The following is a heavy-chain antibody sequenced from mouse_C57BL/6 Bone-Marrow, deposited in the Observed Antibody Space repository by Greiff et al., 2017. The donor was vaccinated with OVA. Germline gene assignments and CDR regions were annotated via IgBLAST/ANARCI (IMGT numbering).Heavy chain of an antibody. Sequence: DVMLVESGGDLVKPGGSLKLSCAASGFTFSSYGMSWVRQTPDKRLEWVATISSGGSYTYYPDSVKGRFTISRDNAKNTLYLQMSSLKSEDTAMYYCARRSTVVASDYWGQGTTLTVSS. CDR1: GFTFSSYG. CDR2: ISSGGSYT. J-gene: IGHJ2*01. D-gene: IGHD1-1*01. V-gene: IGHV5-6*02. CDR3: ARRSTVVASDY.